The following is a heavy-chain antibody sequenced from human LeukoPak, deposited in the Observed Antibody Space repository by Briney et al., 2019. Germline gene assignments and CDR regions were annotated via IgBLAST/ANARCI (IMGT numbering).Heavy chain of an antibody. D-gene: IGHD4-17*01. Sequence: GGSLRLSCAASGFTFSSYAMRWVRQAPGKRLEYVSAISSNGGSTYYANSVKGRFTISRDNSKNTLYLQMGSLRAEDMAVYYCARDPDYGDYVPRSIYFDYWGQGTLVTVSS. CDR1: GFTFSSYA. CDR2: ISSNGGST. V-gene: IGHV3-64*01. J-gene: IGHJ4*02. CDR3: ARDPDYGDYVPRSIYFDY.